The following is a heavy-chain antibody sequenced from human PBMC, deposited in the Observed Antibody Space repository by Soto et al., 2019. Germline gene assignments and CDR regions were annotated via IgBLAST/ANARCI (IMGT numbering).Heavy chain of an antibody. J-gene: IGHJ6*02. CDR2: IDPSDSYT. CDR3: ARLAMASRRWYYGMDV. V-gene: IGHV5-10-1*01. Sequence: EVQLVQSGAEVKKPGESLRISCKGSGYSFTSYWITWVRQMPGKGLEWMGRIDPSDSYTNYSPSFQGHVTISADKSISTAYLQWSSLEASDTAMYYCARLAMASRRWYYGMDVWGQGTTVTVSS. D-gene: IGHD2-15*01. CDR1: GYSFTSYW.